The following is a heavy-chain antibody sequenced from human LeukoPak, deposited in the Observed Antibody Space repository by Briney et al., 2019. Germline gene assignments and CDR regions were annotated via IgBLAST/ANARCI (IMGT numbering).Heavy chain of an antibody. J-gene: IGHJ4*02. CDR1: GFTFSSYS. CDR3: AREGIDGYNYFDY. CDR2: ISTSSSTI. Sequence: PGGALRLFCAASGFTFSSYSMNWVRQAPGEGLEWISYISTSSSTIYYADSMKGRFTISRDNAKNSLYLQMNSLRDEDTAVYYCAREGIDGYNYFDYWGQGTLVTVSS. V-gene: IGHV3-48*02. D-gene: IGHD5-24*01.